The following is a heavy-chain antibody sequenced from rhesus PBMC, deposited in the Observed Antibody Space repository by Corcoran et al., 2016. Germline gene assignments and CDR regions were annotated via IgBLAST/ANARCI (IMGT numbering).Heavy chain of an antibody. CDR1: GGSITGYY. V-gene: IGHV4-81*01. Sequence: QLQLQESGPELVKPSETLSLTCAISGGSITGYYWSWIRQPPGRGLEWIGIIEGRYGGTNCTPSTKSRDTISKDTSKKQRSRKVKTGTAADTAVYYWARRESYSSWSGSIDYWGQGVLVTVSS. D-gene: IGHD6-13*01. J-gene: IGHJ4*01. CDR2: IEGRYGGT. CDR3: ARRESYSSWSGSIDY.